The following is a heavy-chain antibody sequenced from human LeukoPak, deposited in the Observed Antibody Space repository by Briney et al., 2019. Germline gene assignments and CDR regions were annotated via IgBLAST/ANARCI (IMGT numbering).Heavy chain of an antibody. CDR3: ARDLSAAGTGVDY. CDR1: GGSVSSSSSY. CDR2: IYYSGST. V-gene: IGHV4-39*07. D-gene: IGHD6-13*01. Sequence: SETLSLTCTVSGGSVSSSSSYWGWIRQPPGKGLEWIGSIYYSGSTYYNPSLKSRVTISVDTSKNQFSLKLSSVTAADTAVYYCARDLSAAGTGVDYWGQGTLVTVSS. J-gene: IGHJ4*02.